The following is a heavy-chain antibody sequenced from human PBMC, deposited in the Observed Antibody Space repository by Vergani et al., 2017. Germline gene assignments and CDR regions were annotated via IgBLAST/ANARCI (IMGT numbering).Heavy chain of an antibody. Sequence: QVQLQESGPGLVKPSETLSLTCTVSGGSISSYYWSWIRPPPGKGLEWIGYIYYSGSTNYNPSLKSRVTISVDTSKNQFYLKLSSVTAADTAVYYCARGRDKYSGYYWGYYFDYWGQGTLVTVSS. CDR1: GGSISSYY. V-gene: IGHV4-59*01. CDR2: IYYSGST. J-gene: IGHJ4*02. D-gene: IGHD5-12*01. CDR3: ARGRDKYSGYYWGYYFDY.